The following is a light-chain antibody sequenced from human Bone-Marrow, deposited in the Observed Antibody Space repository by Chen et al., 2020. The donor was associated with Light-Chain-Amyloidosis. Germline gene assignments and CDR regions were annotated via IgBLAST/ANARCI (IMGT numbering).Light chain of an antibody. CDR2: DDS. CDR3: QVWDIRSSHVA. Sequence: SYVLTQAPSVSVAPGQTAAIPWGGKDIGSKSVHWYQQKPGQAPVVVVHDDSDRPSGIPERFSGSNSGNTATLTSTRVEVGDEADYYCQVWDIRSSHVAFGGGTKLTVL. CDR1: DIGSKS. V-gene: IGLV3-21*02. J-gene: IGLJ2*01.